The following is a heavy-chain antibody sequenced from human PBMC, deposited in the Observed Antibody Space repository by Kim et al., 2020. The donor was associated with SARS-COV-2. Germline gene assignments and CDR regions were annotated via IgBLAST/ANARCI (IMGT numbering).Heavy chain of an antibody. V-gene: IGHV3-74*01. J-gene: IGHJ5*02. CDR3: AREGTGYRGSWYNWFDP. D-gene: IGHD1-26*01. Sequence: VQGRFTSTRDNAKNALYLQMHSLRAEDTAVYYCAREGTGYRGSWYNWFDPWGQGTLVTVSS.